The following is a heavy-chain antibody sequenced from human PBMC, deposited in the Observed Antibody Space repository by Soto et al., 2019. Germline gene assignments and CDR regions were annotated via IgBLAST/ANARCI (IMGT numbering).Heavy chain of an antibody. CDR3: ASALVYDIPTPHAFDI. D-gene: IGHD3-9*01. V-gene: IGHV1-69*02. CDR1: GGTFSSYT. CDR2: IIPILGIA. Sequence: SVKVSCKASGGTFSSYTISWVRQAPGQGLEWMGRIIPILGIANYAQKFQGRVTITADKSTSTAYMELSSLRSEDTAVYYCASALVYDIPTPHAFDIWGQGTMVTVSS. J-gene: IGHJ3*02.